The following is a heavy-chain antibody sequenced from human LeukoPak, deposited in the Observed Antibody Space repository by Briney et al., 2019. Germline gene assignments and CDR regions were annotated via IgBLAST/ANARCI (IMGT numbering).Heavy chain of an antibody. V-gene: IGHV4-39*01. D-gene: IGHD6-19*01. Sequence: SETLSLTCTVSGGSISSSSYYWGWARQPRGRGLEWLGSIYYSGSTYYNPSRKSRVTISVDTSKNQFSLKLSSVPAADTAVYYCARQGTAVAGTGDYGTDVWGQGTTVTVSS. CDR2: IYYSGST. CDR1: GGSISSSSYY. J-gene: IGHJ6*02. CDR3: ARQGTAVAGTGDYGTDV.